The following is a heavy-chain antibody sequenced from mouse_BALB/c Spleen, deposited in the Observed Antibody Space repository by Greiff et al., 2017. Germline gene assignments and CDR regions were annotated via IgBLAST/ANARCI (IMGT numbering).Heavy chain of an antibody. CDR2: IYPGDGDT. CDR1: GYTFTSYW. Sequence: QVQLQQSGAELARPGASVKLSCKASGYTFTSYWMQWVKQRPGQGLEWIGAIYPGDGDTRYTQKFKGKATLTADKSSSTAYMQLSSLASEDSAVYYCAREGNYGNYDYYYAMDYWGQGTSVTVSS. CDR3: AREGNYGNYDYYYAMDY. V-gene: IGHV1-87*01. J-gene: IGHJ4*01. D-gene: IGHD2-1*01.